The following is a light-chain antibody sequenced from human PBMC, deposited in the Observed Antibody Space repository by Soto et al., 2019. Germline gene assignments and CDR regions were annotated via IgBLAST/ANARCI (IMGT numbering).Light chain of an antibody. V-gene: IGKV3-15*01. CDR1: QSVNSN. Sequence: EIVTTQSPVTLSVSPGDRATLSCRASQSVNSNLAWYQQKPGQTPKLLIYVASTRATGIPARFSGSGSGTEFTLTISSLQSEDFAVYYCQQYNVWPLTFGGGTKVEFK. J-gene: IGKJ4*01. CDR3: QQYNVWPLT. CDR2: VAS.